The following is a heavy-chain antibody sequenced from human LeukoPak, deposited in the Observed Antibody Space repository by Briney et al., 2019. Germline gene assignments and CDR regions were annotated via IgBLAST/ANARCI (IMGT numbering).Heavy chain of an antibody. CDR1: GASISSGNW. CDR2: IYHSGST. V-gene: IGHV4-4*02. J-gene: IGHJ4*02. Sequence: SETLSLTCDVSGASISSGNWWSWVRQPPGKGLEWIGDIYHSGSTNYNLSLKSRVTISVDKSKNEFSLRLTSVTAADTAVYYCARGPLIDFWGQGTLVTVSS. CDR3: ARGPLIDF.